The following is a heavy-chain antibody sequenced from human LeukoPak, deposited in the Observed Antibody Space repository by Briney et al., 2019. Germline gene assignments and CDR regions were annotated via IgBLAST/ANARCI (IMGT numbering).Heavy chain of an antibody. CDR2: IYYSGTT. D-gene: IGHD3-3*01. J-gene: IGHJ3*02. Sequence: ASETLSLTCTVSGGSISSYYWSWIRQPPGKGLEWVGYIYYSGTTNYYPSLKSRVSISVDTSKNQFSLILSSVTAADTAVYYCARGQPFWSGPATAFDIWGPGTMVTVSS. CDR1: GGSISSYY. CDR3: ARGQPFWSGPATAFDI. V-gene: IGHV4-59*01.